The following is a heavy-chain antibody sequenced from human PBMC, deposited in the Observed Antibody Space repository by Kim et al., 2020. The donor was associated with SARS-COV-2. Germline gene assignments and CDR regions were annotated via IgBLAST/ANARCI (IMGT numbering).Heavy chain of an antibody. D-gene: IGHD3-22*01. V-gene: IGHV3-23*01. Sequence: AASVKGRFTISRDNSKSTLYLQMNGLRAEDTAVYYCAKDGYYYDSSGYYYWGQGTLVTVSS. J-gene: IGHJ4*02. CDR3: AKDGYYYDSSGYYY.